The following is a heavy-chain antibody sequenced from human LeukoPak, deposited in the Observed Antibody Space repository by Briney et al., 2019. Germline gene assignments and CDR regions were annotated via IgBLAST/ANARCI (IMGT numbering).Heavy chain of an antibody. CDR3: AKTTTRSYYYDKTGSNWFDP. V-gene: IGHV3-23*01. D-gene: IGHD3-22*01. J-gene: IGHJ5*02. CDR1: GFTFSSYA. Sequence: PGGSLRLSCAASGFTFSSYAMSWVRQAPGKGLEWVSAISGSGGSTYYADSVKGRFTISRDNSKNTLFLQMHSLRTEDTAIYYCAKTTTRSYYYDKTGSNWFDPWGQGTLVTVSS. CDR2: ISGSGGST.